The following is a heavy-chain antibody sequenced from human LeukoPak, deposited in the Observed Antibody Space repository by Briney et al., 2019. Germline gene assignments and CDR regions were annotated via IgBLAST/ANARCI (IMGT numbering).Heavy chain of an antibody. V-gene: IGHV1-69*04. CDR3: ARDITRSHRSLSSLFDR. D-gene: IGHD2-15*01. J-gene: IGHJ5*02. Sequence: SVKVSFKASGDTFSINAICWVCQALGQRLEWMGRIIPILGIANYAQKSQGRVTITADKSPSTAYMELSSLRSEDTAVYYCARDITRSHRSLSSLFDRWGQGTLVTVSS. CDR2: IIPILGIA. CDR1: GDTFSINA.